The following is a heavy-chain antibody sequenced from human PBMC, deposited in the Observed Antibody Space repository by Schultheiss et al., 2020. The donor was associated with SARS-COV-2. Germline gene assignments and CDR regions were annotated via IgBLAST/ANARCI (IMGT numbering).Heavy chain of an antibody. CDR1: GFTFSSYA. Sequence: GESLKISCAASGFTFSSYAMSWVRQAPGKGLEWVSAISGSGGSTYYADSVKGRFSISRDNSKNTLYLQMNSLRAEDTAVYYCAKDLSGYNYPYYYGMDVWGQGTTVTVSS. CDR3: AKDLSGYNYPYYYGMDV. D-gene: IGHD5-12*01. CDR2: ISGSGGST. V-gene: IGHV3-23*01. J-gene: IGHJ6*02.